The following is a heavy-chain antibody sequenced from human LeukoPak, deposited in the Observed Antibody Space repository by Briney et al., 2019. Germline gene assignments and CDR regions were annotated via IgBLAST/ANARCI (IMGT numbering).Heavy chain of an antibody. CDR2: IWFDGSNK. CDR3: ARVVSYYGSSYRLLDL. Sequence: AGGSLRLSCAASGFSFSTYGMHWVRQAPGKGLEWVALIWFDGSNKHYADSVKGRFTISRDNSKNTMYLQMYSLRAEDTAVYYCARVVSYYGSSYRLLDLWGRGTLVTVSS. J-gene: IGHJ2*01. V-gene: IGHV3-33*01. CDR1: GFSFSTYG. D-gene: IGHD3-10*01.